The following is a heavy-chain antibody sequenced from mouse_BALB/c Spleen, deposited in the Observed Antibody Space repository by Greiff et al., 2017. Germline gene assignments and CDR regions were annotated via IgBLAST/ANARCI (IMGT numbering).Heavy chain of an antibody. CDR1: GFTFNTYA. Sequence: VQLVESGGGLVQPKGSLKLSCAASGFTFNTYAMNWVRQAPGKGLEWVARIRSKSNNYATYYADSVKDRFTISRDDSQSMLYLQMNNLKTEDTAMYYCVRPLYYGNYEFAYWGQGTLVTVSA. CDR2: IRSKSNNYAT. J-gene: IGHJ3*01. CDR3: VRPLYYGNYEFAY. V-gene: IGHV10-1*02. D-gene: IGHD2-1*01.